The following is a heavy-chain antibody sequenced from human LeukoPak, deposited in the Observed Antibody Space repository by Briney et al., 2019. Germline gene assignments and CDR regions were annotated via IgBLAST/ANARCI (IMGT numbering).Heavy chain of an antibody. V-gene: IGHV1-2*02. D-gene: IGHD2-2*01. J-gene: IGHJ4*02. CDR1: VYTFTNFY. CDR2: MNSNSGDT. Sequence: EASVKVSCKASVYTFTNFYIHWVRQAPGQGLEWMGWMNSNSGDTSYAREFQDRVTMTRDTSLSTAYMELSRLRSDDTAVYFCARRPINCIITNCYVDYWGQGTLVTVSS. CDR3: ARRPINCIITNCYVDY.